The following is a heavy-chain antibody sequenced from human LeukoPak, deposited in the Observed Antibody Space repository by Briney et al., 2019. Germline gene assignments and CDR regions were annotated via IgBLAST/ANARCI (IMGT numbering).Heavy chain of an antibody. Sequence: GGSLRLSCAASGFSFSIHAMSWVRQAPGKGLEWVSYISSSSSTIYYADSVKGRFTISRDNAKNSLYLQMNSLRAEDTAVYYCARDLTRSIADWGQGTLVTVSS. CDR1: GFSFSIHA. D-gene: IGHD6-6*01. J-gene: IGHJ4*02. CDR2: ISSSSSTI. V-gene: IGHV3-48*01. CDR3: ARDLTRSIAD.